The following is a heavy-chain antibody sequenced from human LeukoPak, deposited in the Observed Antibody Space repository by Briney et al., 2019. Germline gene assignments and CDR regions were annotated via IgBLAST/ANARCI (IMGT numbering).Heavy chain of an antibody. V-gene: IGHV3-9*01. CDR2: ISWNRGSI. CDR1: GFTFDDYA. CDR3: AKDTSSRRDGYNYRRGMDV. J-gene: IGHJ6*02. Sequence: GGSLRLSCAASGFTFDDYAMHWVRQAPGKGLEWVSGISWNRGSIGYADSVKGRFTISRDNAKNSLYLQMNSLRAEDTALYYCAKDTSSRRDGYNYRRGMDVWGQGTTVTVSS. D-gene: IGHD5-24*01.